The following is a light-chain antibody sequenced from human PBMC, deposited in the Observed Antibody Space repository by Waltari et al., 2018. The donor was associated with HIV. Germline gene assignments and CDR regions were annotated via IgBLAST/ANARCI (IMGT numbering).Light chain of an antibody. J-gene: IGKJ2*01. V-gene: IGKV1-39*01. CDR2: ATS. CDR3: QQSYNTPYT. Sequence: DIQMTQSPSSLSASVGDRVTITCRASQTIKRFLNWYQQKPGKAPNLLIYATSTLHGGVPSRFTGSGSGTAFTLTISSLRPEDFATYYCQQSYNTPYTFGQGTKLEIK. CDR1: QTIKRF.